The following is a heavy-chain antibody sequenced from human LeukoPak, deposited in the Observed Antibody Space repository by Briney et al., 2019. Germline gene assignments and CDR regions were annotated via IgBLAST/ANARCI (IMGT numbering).Heavy chain of an antibody. CDR2: INHSGST. CDR3: ARGAAPDYGDYLDY. V-gene: IGHV4-34*01. D-gene: IGHD4-17*01. Sequence: SETLSLTCAVYGGSFSGYYWSWIRQPPGKGLEWIGEINHSGSTNYNPSLKSRVTISVDTSKNQFSLKLSSVTAADTAVYYCARGAAPDYGDYLDYWGQGTLVTVSA. CDR1: GGSFSGYY. J-gene: IGHJ4*02.